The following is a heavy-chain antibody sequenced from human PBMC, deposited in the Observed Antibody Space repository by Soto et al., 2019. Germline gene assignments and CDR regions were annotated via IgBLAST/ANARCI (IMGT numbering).Heavy chain of an antibody. J-gene: IGHJ6*02. V-gene: IGHV3-9*01. CDR1: GFSFDEYG. CDR2: ISWSSATI. D-gene: IGHD2-8*02. Sequence: EVQLVESGGGLVQPGRSLRLSCAASGFSFDEYGMHWVRQGPGKGLEWVSGISWSSATIGYADSVKGRFSISRDNAKRSLYLQMSSLRPEDTALYYCATSTGGTANGLDVWGQGITVTVSS. CDR3: ATSTGGTANGLDV.